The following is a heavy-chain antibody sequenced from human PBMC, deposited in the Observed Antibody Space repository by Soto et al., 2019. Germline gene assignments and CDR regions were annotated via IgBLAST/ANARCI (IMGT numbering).Heavy chain of an antibody. V-gene: IGHV4-39*07. Sequence: SETLSLTCTVSGGSISSSSYYWGWIRQPPGKGLEWIGSIYYSGSTYYNPSLKSRVTISVDTSKNQFSLRVNSVTAADTAVYYCARSSYGSGSYVYYGIDVWGQGTTVTVSS. J-gene: IGHJ6*02. CDR2: IYYSGST. CDR1: GGSISSSSYY. CDR3: ARSSYGSGSYVYYGIDV. D-gene: IGHD3-10*01.